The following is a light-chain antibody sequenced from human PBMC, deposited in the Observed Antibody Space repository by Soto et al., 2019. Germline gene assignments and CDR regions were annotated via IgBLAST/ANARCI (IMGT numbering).Light chain of an antibody. Sequence: QSALTQPASVSGSAGQSITISCSGTMRDVGAYNLVSWYQQHPGTAPKLIIYELRNRPSGISSRFSGSRSGNTASLTISGLQPEDEGDYYCSAYIARSTLVFGGGTKLTVL. CDR3: SAYIARSTLV. CDR1: MRDVGAYNL. V-gene: IGLV2-14*01. J-gene: IGLJ3*02. CDR2: ELR.